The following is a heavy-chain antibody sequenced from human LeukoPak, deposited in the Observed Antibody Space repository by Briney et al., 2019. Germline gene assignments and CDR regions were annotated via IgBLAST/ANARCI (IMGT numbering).Heavy chain of an antibody. CDR2: ISGSGGST. D-gene: IGHD2-2*01. J-gene: IGHJ4*02. V-gene: IGHV3-23*01. Sequence: PGGSLRLSCAASGFTFSSYVMSWVRQAPGKGLEWVSAISGSGGSTYYADSVKGRFTISRDNSKNTLYLQMNSLRAEDTAVYYCAKCPLNPYCSSTSCYCYVDYWGQGTLVTVSS. CDR3: AKCPLNPYCSSTSCYCYVDY. CDR1: GFTFSSYV.